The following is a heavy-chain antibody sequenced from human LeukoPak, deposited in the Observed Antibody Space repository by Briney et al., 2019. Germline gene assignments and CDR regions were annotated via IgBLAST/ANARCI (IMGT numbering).Heavy chain of an antibody. D-gene: IGHD6-13*01. CDR1: GFTFSDYY. CDR3: ARVEQQLANFDY. Sequence: PGGSLRLSCAAPGFTFSDYYMSWIRQAPGKGLEWVSYISSSSSYTNYADSVKGRFTISRDNAKNSLYLQMNSLRVEDTAVYYCARVEQQLANFDYWGQGTLVTVSS. CDR2: ISSSSSYT. J-gene: IGHJ4*02. V-gene: IGHV3-11*06.